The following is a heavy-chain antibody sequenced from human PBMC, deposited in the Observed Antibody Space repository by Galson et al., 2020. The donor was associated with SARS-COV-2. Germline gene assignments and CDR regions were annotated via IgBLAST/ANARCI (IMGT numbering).Heavy chain of an antibody. V-gene: IGHV4-39*01. J-gene: IGHJ4*02. D-gene: IGHD6-19*01. CDR1: GGSISSSSYY. CDR3: VRRGEQWMEQYYFDH. Sequence: SETLSLTCTVSGGSISSSSYYWGWIRQPPGKGLDWIGSIYYTGTTYYNPSLKSRVTISVDTSTNQFSLRLNSVTAADTAVYYCVRRGEQWMEQYYFDHWGQGTLVTVSS. CDR2: IYYTGTT.